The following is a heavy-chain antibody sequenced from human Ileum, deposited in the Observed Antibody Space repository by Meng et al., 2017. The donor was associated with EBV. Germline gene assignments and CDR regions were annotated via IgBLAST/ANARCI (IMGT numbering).Heavy chain of an antibody. CDR1: GDSTRNSDHY. Sequence: LKWSGQGLCEPSETLSLRCSFSGDSTRNSDHYWNWIRRSPGKGLEWIASIYRSGSSYCDPSLKSRVSLSLDTSKNQFSLKLSSVTAADTALYYCARDPAYPRGLFDSWGQGILVTVSS. V-gene: IGHV4-39*07. D-gene: IGHD3-10*01. CDR3: ARDPAYPRGLFDS. J-gene: IGHJ4*02. CDR2: IYRSGSS.